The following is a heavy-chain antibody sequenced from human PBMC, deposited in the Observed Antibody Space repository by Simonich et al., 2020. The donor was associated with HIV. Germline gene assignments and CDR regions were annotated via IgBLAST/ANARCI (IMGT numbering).Heavy chain of an antibody. CDR1: GGSFSGYY. D-gene: IGHD7-27*01. J-gene: IGHJ4*02. CDR2: IDHRRNT. Sequence: QVKLQQWGAGLLKPSETLSLTCAVYGGSFSGYYWSWIRQPPGKGLEWIGEIDHRRNTTHNPSLKSRVTILVDTSKNQFSRRLSSVTAADTAVYYCARIGELGIGLDYWGQGTLVTVSS. CDR3: ARIGELGIGLDY. V-gene: IGHV4-34*01.